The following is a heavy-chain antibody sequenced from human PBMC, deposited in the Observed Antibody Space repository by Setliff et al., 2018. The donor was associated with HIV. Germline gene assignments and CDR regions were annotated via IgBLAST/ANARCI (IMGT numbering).Heavy chain of an antibody. D-gene: IGHD6-13*01. J-gene: IGHJ4*02. V-gene: IGHV1-2*02. CDR3: ARGFRFRGIAAAAAFDY. CDR1: GYTFTGYY. Sequence: VASVKVSCKASGYTFTGYYMHWVRQAPGQGLEWMGWINPNSGGTNYAQKFQGRVTMTRDTSISTAYMELSRLRSDDTAVYYCARGFRFRGIAAAAAFDYWGQGTLVTVSS. CDR2: INPNSGGT.